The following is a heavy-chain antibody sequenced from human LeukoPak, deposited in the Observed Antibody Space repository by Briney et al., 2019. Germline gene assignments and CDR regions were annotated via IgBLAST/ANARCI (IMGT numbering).Heavy chain of an antibody. J-gene: IGHJ5*02. D-gene: IGHD2-21*02. CDR3: ARRGDSKYNWFDP. Sequence: ASVKVSCKASGYTFTSYAMHWVRQAPGQRLEWMGWINAGNGNTKYSQKFQGRVTITRDTSASTAYMELSSLRSEDTAVYYCARRGDSKYNWFDPWGQGTLVTVSS. V-gene: IGHV1-3*01. CDR1: GYTFTSYA. CDR2: INAGNGNT.